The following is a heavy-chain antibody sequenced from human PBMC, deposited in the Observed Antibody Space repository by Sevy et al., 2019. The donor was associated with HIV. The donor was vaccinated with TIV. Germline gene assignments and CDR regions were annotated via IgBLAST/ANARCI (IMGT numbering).Heavy chain of an antibody. J-gene: IGHJ4*02. CDR2: ISYDGSNK. Sequence: GGSLRLSCAASGITFSSHAMHWVRQAPGKGLEWVTIISYDGSNKYYADSVKGRFTISRDNSKNTLYLQMNSLRAEDTAVYYCARADSGDYSGEFDYWGQGTLVTVSS. CDR1: GITFSSHA. V-gene: IGHV3-30-3*01. CDR3: ARADSGDYSGEFDY. D-gene: IGHD4-17*01.